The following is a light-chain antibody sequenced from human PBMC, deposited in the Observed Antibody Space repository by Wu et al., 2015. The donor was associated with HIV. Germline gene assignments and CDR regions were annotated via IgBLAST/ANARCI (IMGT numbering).Light chain of an antibody. Sequence: EIVMTQSPDTLSVSPGERATLSCRASQSIARDLAWYQQKPGQSPRLLIYGASDRATGIPDRFSGSGSGTDFTLTISSLEPEDFAVYYCQHRSNWPTFGQGTKVEIQ. V-gene: IGKV3-11*01. CDR1: QSIARD. J-gene: IGKJ1*01. CDR3: QHRSNWPT. CDR2: GAS.